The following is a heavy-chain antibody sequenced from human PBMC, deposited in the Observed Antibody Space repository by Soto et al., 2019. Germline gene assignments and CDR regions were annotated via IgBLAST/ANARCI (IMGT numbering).Heavy chain of an antibody. D-gene: IGHD3-22*01. J-gene: IGHJ4*02. CDR1: GFTFSSYA. CDR3: AKDPLPYYYDISGNYFGDY. Sequence: GGSLRLSCAASGFTFSSYAMSWVRQAPGKGLEWVSAISGSGGSTYYADSVKGRFTISRDNSKNTLYLQMNSLRAEDTAVNYFAKDPLPYYYDISGNYFGDYGGQGTLVTVSS. CDR2: ISGSGGST. V-gene: IGHV3-23*01.